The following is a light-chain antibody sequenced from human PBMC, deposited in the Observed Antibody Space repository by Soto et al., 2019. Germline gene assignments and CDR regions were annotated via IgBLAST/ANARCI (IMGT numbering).Light chain of an antibody. Sequence: QSALTQPRSVSGSPGQSVTISCTGTSSDVGAYNYVSWYQQYPGGAPKLIVYDVNKRPSGVPDRFSGSKSGNTASLTISWLRAEDEADYHCCSYAGSHTVLFGGGTQLTVL. CDR1: SSDVGAYNY. J-gene: IGLJ3*02. CDR3: CSYAGSHTVL. V-gene: IGLV2-11*01. CDR2: DVN.